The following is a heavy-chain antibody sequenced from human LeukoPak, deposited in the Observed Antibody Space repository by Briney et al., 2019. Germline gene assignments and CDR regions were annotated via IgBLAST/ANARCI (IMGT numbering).Heavy chain of an antibody. CDR2: IYYSGST. Sequence: KPSETLSLTCTVSGGSISSYYWSWIRQPPGKGLEWIGYIYYSGSTNYNPSLKSRVTISVDTSKNQFSLKLSSVTAADTAVYYCARDSPLGCSSTSCYTSHWFDPWGQGSLVIVSS. CDR1: GGSISSYY. J-gene: IGHJ5*02. D-gene: IGHD2-2*02. V-gene: IGHV4-59*01. CDR3: ARDSPLGCSSTSCYTSHWFDP.